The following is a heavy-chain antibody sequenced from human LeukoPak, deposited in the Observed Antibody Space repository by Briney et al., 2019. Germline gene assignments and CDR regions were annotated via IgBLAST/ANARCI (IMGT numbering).Heavy chain of an antibody. D-gene: IGHD3-10*01. Sequence: SETLSLTCTVSGDSISSGSYYWTWIRQPAGKGLEWIGRIYTSGSTINNPSLKNTNYNPSLKSRLTMSVDRSKNQFSLKLSSVTAADTAVYYCAREGLNMVRGVIPKEAWGWFDPWGQGTLVTVSS. V-gene: IGHV4-61*02. CDR1: GDSISSGSYY. J-gene: IGHJ5*02. CDR2: IYTSGSTINNPSLKNT. CDR3: AREGLNMVRGVIPKEAWGWFDP.